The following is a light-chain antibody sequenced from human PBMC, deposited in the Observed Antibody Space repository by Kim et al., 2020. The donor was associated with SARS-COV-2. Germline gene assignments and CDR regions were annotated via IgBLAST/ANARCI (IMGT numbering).Light chain of an antibody. V-gene: IGKV1-9*01. Sequence: IQLTQSPSYLAASVGDRVTITCRASEDFVSSVAWYQVKPGKPPRLLIDTASTLQSGAPSRFSDSGSGTDPTLTISSLQPEDSATYYCQHFNSFPYTFGQGTKLEI. CDR3: QHFNSFPYT. J-gene: IGKJ2*01. CDR1: EDFVSS. CDR2: TAS.